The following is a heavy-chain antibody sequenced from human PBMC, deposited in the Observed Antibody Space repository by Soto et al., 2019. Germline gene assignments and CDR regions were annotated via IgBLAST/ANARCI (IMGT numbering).Heavy chain of an antibody. V-gene: IGHV3-7*01. Sequence: GGSLRLSCTLSGFTFSRDWMAWVRQAPGKGLEWVANMRPDESEKYYVDSVRGRFTISRDGAENSLHLQMDSLRVEDTAVYYCVKGLALMADNWGQGTPVTVSS. CDR3: VKGLALMADN. D-gene: IGHD2-21*01. J-gene: IGHJ4*02. CDR2: MRPDESEK. CDR1: GFTFSRDW.